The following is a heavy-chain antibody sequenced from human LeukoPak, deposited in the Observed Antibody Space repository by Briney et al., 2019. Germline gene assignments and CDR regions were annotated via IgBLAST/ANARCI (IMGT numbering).Heavy chain of an antibody. D-gene: IGHD3-10*01. V-gene: IGHV4-30-4*08. J-gene: IGHJ3*02. CDR1: GGSISSGDYY. CDR3: ARDPGNLWFGESPAFDI. Sequence: PSQTLSLTSTVSGGSISSGDYYWSWIRQPPGKCLEWIGYIYYSGSTYYNPSLKSRVTISVDTSKNQFSLKLSSVTAADTAVYYCARDPGNLWFGESPAFDIWGQGTMVTVSS. CDR2: IYYSGST.